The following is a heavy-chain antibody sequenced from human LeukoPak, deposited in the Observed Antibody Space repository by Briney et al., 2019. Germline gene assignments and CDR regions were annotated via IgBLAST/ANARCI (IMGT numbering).Heavy chain of an antibody. CDR2: IYYSGST. CDR1: GGSFSGYY. Sequence: PSETLSLTCAVYGGSFSGYYWSWIRQPPGKGLEWIGSIYYSGSTYYNPSLKSRVTISVDTSKNQFSLKLSSVTAADTAVYYCARRGEPMRLQVWFGEPNWFDPWGQGTLVTVSS. CDR3: ARRGEPMRLQVWFGEPNWFDP. J-gene: IGHJ5*02. V-gene: IGHV4-34*01. D-gene: IGHD3-10*01.